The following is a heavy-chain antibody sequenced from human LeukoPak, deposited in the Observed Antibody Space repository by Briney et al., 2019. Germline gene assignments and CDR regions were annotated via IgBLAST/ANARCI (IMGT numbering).Heavy chain of an antibody. J-gene: IGHJ5*02. D-gene: IGHD5-18*01. CDR2: IYSSGST. V-gene: IGHV4-59*01. CDR3: AGSGYSYGYNWFDP. Sequence: SETLSLTCTVSGGSISGYYWGWIRQPPGKGLEWIGYIYSSGSTNYNPSLKSPVTMSVDRSKNQFSLKLTSVTAADTAVYYCAGSGYSYGYNWFDPWGQGTLVTVSS. CDR1: GGSISGYY.